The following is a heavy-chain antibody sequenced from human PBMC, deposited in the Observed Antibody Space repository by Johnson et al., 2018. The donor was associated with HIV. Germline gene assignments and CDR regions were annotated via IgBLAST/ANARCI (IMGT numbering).Heavy chain of an antibody. D-gene: IGHD1-14*01. CDR1: EFTFSAHD. CDR2: IGISGNT. CDR3: VREHRADESFDL. J-gene: IGHJ3*01. V-gene: IGHV3-13*01. Sequence: VQLVESGGGPVQPGGSLRLSCAASEFTFSAHDMNWVRPTAGKGLEWVSGIGISGNTNYPGYVKGRFTISRENVKNFVYLQMNSLTAGDTAVYYCVREHRADESFDLWGQGTMVTISS.